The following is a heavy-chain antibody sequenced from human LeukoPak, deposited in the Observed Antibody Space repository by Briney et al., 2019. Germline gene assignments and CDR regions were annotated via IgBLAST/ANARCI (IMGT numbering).Heavy chain of an antibody. CDR3: ARSGSDYFDY. J-gene: IGHJ4*02. Sequence: SETLSLTCAVYGGSFSGYYWSWIRQPAGKGLEWIGRIYTSGSTNYNPSLKSRVTMSVDTSKNQFSLKLSSVTAADTAVYYCARSGSDYFDYWGQGTLVTVSS. D-gene: IGHD1-26*01. CDR1: GGSFSGYY. CDR2: IYTSGST. V-gene: IGHV4-59*10.